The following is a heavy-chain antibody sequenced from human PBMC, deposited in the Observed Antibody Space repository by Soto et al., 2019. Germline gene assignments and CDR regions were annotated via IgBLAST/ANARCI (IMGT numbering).Heavy chain of an antibody. D-gene: IGHD2-21*01. CDR2: IFWDGGTA. V-gene: IGHV3-43*01. CDR1: GFTFDDYS. J-gene: IGHJ4*02. Sequence: VGSLRLSCAASGFTFDDYSMHWVRQTPGKGLEWISLIFWDGGTAYYADSVKGRFTTSRDNSKNTLYLQMNSLRSDDTALYYCAKSGGEYYFDYWGQGTLVTVSS. CDR3: AKSGGEYYFDY.